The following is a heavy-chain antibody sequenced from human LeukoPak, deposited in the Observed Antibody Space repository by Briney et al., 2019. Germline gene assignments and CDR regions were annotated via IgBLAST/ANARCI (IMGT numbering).Heavy chain of an antibody. CDR1: GFTFSSYA. Sequence: GGSLRLSCAASGFTFSSYAMSWVRQAPGKGLEWVSAISGSGGSTYYADSVKGRFTISRDNSKNTLYLQMNSLRAEDTAVYYCAKGGSGSYYTGDYYYYMDVWGKGTTVTVSS. CDR2: ISGSGGST. CDR3: AKGGSGSYYTGDYYYYMDV. J-gene: IGHJ6*03. V-gene: IGHV3-23*01. D-gene: IGHD3-10*01.